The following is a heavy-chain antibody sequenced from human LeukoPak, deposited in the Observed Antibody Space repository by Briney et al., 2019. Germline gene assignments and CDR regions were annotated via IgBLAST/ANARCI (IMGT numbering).Heavy chain of an antibody. D-gene: IGHD3-9*01. CDR1: GDSVSSNSAA. V-gene: IGHV6-1*01. CDR3: ARESSYYDILTGYYNDAFDI. Sequence: SQTLSLTCAISGDSVSSNSAAWNWIRQSPSSGLEWLGRTYYRSKWYNDYAVSVKSRITINPDTSKNQFSLQLNSVTPEDTAVYYCARESSYYDILTGYYNDAFDIWGQGTMVTVSS. CDR2: TYYRSKWYN. J-gene: IGHJ3*02.